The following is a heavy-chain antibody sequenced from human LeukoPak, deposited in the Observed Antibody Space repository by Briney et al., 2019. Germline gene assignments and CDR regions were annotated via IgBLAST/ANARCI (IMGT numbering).Heavy chain of an antibody. CDR1: GFTFSGSW. J-gene: IGHJ4*02. CDR3: ARRSGIAVAGAFDY. Sequence: GGSLRLSCAASGFTFSGSWMSWVREAPGQGLEWGASIHPDESAIFYLASVKGRFTISRDNSKNTLYLQMNSLRAEDTAVYYCARRSGIAVAGAFDYWAQGTLVTVSS. V-gene: IGHV3-7*03. D-gene: IGHD6-19*01. CDR2: IHPDESAI.